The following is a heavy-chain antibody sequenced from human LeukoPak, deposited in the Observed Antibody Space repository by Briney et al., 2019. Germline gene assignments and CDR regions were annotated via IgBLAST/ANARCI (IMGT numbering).Heavy chain of an antibody. J-gene: IGHJ4*02. Sequence: PGGSLRLSCAASGFTFSSYEMNWVRQAPGKGLEWVSYISSSGSTIYYADSVKGRFTISRDNSKNTLYLQMNSLRAEDTAMYYCAKKGYYASGSYFDYWGQGTLVTVSS. CDR3: AKKGYYASGSYFDY. CDR2: ISSSGSTI. D-gene: IGHD3-10*01. CDR1: GFTFSSYE. V-gene: IGHV3-48*03.